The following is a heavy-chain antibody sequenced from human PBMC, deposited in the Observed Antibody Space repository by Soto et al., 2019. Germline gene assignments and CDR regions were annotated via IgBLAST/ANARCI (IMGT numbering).Heavy chain of an antibody. CDR2: ISYAGSNK. V-gene: IGHV3-30-3*01. Sequence: QVQLVESGGGVVQPGRSLRLSCAASGFTFSSYAMHWVRQAPGKGLEWVAVISYAGSNKYYADSVKGRFTISRDNSMNTLYLQMNSLRAEDTAVYYCARPLWRDDYNWGYFDLWGRGTLVTVSS. J-gene: IGHJ2*01. CDR1: GFTFSSYA. CDR3: ARPLWRDDYNWGYFDL. D-gene: IGHD4-4*01.